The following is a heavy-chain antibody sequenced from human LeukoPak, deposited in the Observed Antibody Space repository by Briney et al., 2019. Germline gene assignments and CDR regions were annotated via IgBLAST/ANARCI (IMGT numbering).Heavy chain of an antibody. V-gene: IGHV3-21*01. Sequence: GGSLRLSRAASGFTFSSYSMNWVRQAPGKGLEWVSSISSSSSYIYYADSVKGRFTISRDNAKNTLYLQMNSLRAEDTAVYYCARVTMVRGVYDAFDIWGQGTMVTVSS. D-gene: IGHD3-10*01. CDR3: ARVTMVRGVYDAFDI. CDR2: ISSSSSYI. J-gene: IGHJ3*02. CDR1: GFTFSSYS.